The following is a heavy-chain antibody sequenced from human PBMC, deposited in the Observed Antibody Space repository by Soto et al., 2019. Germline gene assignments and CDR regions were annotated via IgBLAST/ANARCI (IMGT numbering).Heavy chain of an antibody. V-gene: IGHV4-59*01. J-gene: IGHJ4*02. CDR1: GGSINSNY. CDR2: IYSSGST. CDR3: AREGSSSPAYYFDY. Sequence: SETLSLTCTVSGGSINSNYWSWIRQPPGKGLEWIGYIYSSGSTNYNPSLKSRVTISVDTSKNHFSLKLSSVTAADTAVYYCAREGSSSPAYYFDYWGQGTLVTVSS. D-gene: IGHD6-6*01.